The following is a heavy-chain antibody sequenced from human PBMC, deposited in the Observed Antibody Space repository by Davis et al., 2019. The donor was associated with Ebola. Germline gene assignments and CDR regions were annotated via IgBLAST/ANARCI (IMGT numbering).Heavy chain of an antibody. D-gene: IGHD6-13*01. J-gene: IGHJ4*02. Sequence: GESLKISCAASGFTFSGYTMNWVRQAPGKGLEWVSSITSSSYISYADSVKGRFTISRDNAKNSVYLQMNSLRAEDTAVYYCAPGYSIGWYARYWGQGTLVTVSS. CDR2: ITSSSYI. CDR3: APGYSIGWYARY. CDR1: GFTFSGYT. V-gene: IGHV3-21*01.